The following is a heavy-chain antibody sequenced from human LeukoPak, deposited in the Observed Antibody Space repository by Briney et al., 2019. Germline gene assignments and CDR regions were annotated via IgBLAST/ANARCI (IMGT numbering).Heavy chain of an antibody. CDR1: GFTFSSYA. J-gene: IGHJ4*02. CDR3: VKDHEAMVRGVIIPDFDY. Sequence: PGGSLRLSCSASGFTFSSYAMHWVRQAPGKGLGYVSAISSNGGSTYYADSVKGRFTISRDNSKNTLYLQMSSLRAEDTAVYYCVKDHEAMVRGVIIPDFDYWGQGTLVTVSS. CDR2: ISSNGGST. V-gene: IGHV3-64D*09. D-gene: IGHD3-10*01.